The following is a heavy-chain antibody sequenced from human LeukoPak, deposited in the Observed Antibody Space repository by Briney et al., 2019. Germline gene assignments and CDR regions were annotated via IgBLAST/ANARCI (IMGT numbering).Heavy chain of an antibody. D-gene: IGHD4-17*01. V-gene: IGHV4-59*01. Sequence: SETLSLTCTVSGGSISYYYWSWIRQSPGKGLEWIGYIYYSGTTNYNPSLKSRVTISVDTSKNQFSLQLRSVTAADTAVYYCAREDPQTAVPEGMDVWGQGTTVTVSS. CDR3: AREDPQTAVPEGMDV. J-gene: IGHJ6*02. CDR1: GGSISYYY. CDR2: IYYSGTT.